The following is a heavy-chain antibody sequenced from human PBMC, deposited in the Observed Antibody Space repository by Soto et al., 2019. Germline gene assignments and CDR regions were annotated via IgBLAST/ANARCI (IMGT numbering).Heavy chain of an antibody. CDR1: GYTFTSYA. J-gene: IGHJ6*02. Sequence: ASVKVSWKASGYTFTSYAMYWVRQAPGQRLEWMGWINAGNGNTKYSQKFQGRVTITRGTSASTAYMELSSLRSEDTAVYYCARDFTPRYSGYDFYHYYGMDVWGQGTTVTVSS. V-gene: IGHV1-3*01. CDR3: ARDFTPRYSGYDFYHYYGMDV. D-gene: IGHD5-12*01. CDR2: INAGNGNT.